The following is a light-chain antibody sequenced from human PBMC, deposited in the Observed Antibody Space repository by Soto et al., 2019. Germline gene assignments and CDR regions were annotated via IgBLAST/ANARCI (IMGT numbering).Light chain of an antibody. CDR1: QVIRNY. Sequence: DIQMTQSPSTLYASVGDRCTITCRASQVIRNYLAWYQQKPGRXXTXXLFGASTLQFGVPARFSGIVSGTLGTITIHGLLPEDGETYYGQKYDRAPFTFGPGTKVDI. CDR3: QKYDRAPFT. CDR2: GAS. J-gene: IGKJ3*01. V-gene: IGKV1-27*01.